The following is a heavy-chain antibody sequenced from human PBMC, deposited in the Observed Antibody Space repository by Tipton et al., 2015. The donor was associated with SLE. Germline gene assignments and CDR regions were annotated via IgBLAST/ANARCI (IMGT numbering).Heavy chain of an antibody. CDR2: ISSSSSYI. Sequence: SLRLSCAASGFTFSSYSMNWVRQAPGKGLEWVSSISSSSSYIYYADSVKGRFTISRDNAKNSLYLQMNSLRAEDTAVYYCARGPHSGYDYGAYYYYGMDVWGQGATVTVSS. CDR1: GFTFSSYS. V-gene: IGHV3-21*03. D-gene: IGHD5-12*01. CDR3: ARGPHSGYDYGAYYYYGMDV. J-gene: IGHJ6*02.